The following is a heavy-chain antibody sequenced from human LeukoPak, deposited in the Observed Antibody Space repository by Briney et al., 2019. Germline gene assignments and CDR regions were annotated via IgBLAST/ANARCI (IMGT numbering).Heavy chain of an antibody. CDR3: AKSKSLWFGEFDY. CDR2: ISGSGGST. Sequence: PGGSLRLSCAASGFTFSSYAMSWVRQAPGKGLEWFSAISGSGGSTYYADSVKGRFTISRDNSKNTLYLQMNSLRAEDTAVYYCAKSKSLWFGEFDYWGQGTLVTVSS. V-gene: IGHV3-23*01. D-gene: IGHD3-10*01. CDR1: GFTFSSYA. J-gene: IGHJ4*02.